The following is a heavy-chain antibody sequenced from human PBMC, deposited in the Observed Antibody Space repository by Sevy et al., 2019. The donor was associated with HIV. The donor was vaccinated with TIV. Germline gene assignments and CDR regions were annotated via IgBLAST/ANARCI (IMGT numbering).Heavy chain of an antibody. CDR2: IHYKGTT. D-gene: IGHD5-12*01. J-gene: IGHJ4*02. Sequence: SETLSLTCTVSGDSISGTDYSWGWIRQRPGKGLEWIGNIHYKGTTYYNPSLKSRVTVSVDTSKNQCSLRLSSVSAADTAGYYCARLDPSGPRDYWGQGTLVTVSS. CDR1: GDSISGTDYS. CDR3: ARLDPSGPRDY. V-gene: IGHV4-39*01.